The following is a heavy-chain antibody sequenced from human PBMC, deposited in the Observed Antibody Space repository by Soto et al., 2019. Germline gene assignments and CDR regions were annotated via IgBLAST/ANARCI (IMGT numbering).Heavy chain of an antibody. CDR2: IYYSGST. J-gene: IGHJ6*02. D-gene: IGHD4-17*01. CDR1: GGSISSGDYY. V-gene: IGHV4-30-4*01. CDR3: AREGLRDYYYYGMDV. Sequence: SETLSLTCTGSGGSISSGDYYWSWIRQPPGKGLEWIGYIYYSGSTYYNPSLKSRVTISVDTSKNQFSLKLSSVTAADTAVYYCAREGLRDYYYYGMDVWGQGTTVTVSS.